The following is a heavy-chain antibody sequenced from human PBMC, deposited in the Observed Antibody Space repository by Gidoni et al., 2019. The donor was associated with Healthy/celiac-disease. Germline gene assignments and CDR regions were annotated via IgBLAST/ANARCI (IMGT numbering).Heavy chain of an antibody. CDR1: GCTCSSYA. J-gene: IGHJ6*02. D-gene: IGHD3-16*01. Sequence: EVQRLESLGGFLQPGVSLRLSCAASGCTCSSYAMSWVRQAPGKGLEWVSAISGSGGRTYYEDSVKGRFTIYRDNSKNTLYMKMNSLRAEDTAVYYCEKEGESRYPFYGMDVWGQGTTVTVSS. CDR3: EKEGESRYPFYGMDV. CDR2: ISGSGGRT. V-gene: IGHV3-23*01.